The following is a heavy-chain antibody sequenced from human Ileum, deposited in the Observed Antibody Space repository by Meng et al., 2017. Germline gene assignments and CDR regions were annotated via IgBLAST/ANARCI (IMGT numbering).Heavy chain of an antibody. CDR1: SGSISSNTY. D-gene: IGHD4-23*01. Sequence: AQLQGSGPGLVRPSGTPSLTCAVSSGSISSNTYWSWVRQPPGKGLEWIGPISHSGSAYYNPSLKSRVTMSVDKSKSQFSLMLTSVTAADTAIYYCARHGGYSQDFWGQGTLVTVSS. J-gene: IGHJ4*02. V-gene: IGHV4-4*02. CDR3: ARHGGYSQDF. CDR2: ISHSGSA.